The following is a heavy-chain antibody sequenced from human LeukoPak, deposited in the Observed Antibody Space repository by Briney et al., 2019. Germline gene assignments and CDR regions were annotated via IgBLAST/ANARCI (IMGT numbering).Heavy chain of an antibody. Sequence: GGSLRLSCAASGFTFISYWMHWVRQAPGKGLVWVSRINRDGSSTDYADSVKGRFTISRDNAKNTLYLQMNSLRGEDTAVYFCARVAPGNTALDYWGQGTLVTVSS. V-gene: IGHV3-74*01. J-gene: IGHJ4*02. CDR2: INRDGSST. CDR1: GFTFISYW. CDR3: ARVAPGNTALDY. D-gene: IGHD5-18*01.